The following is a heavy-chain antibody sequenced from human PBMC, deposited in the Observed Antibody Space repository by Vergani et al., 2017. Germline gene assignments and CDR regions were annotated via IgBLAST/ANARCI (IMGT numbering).Heavy chain of an antibody. Sequence: QVQLEESGGGVVQPGRSLRLSCAGSGFTLSSHAMHWVRQAPGKGLEWVAFIWYDGSKEYYADSVKGRFTISRDNAKNSLYLQMNSLRAEDTAVYYCARDKYDSSGYDYWGQGALVTVSS. CDR1: GFTLSSHA. V-gene: IGHV3-33*01. D-gene: IGHD3-22*01. J-gene: IGHJ4*02. CDR3: ARDKYDSSGYDY. CDR2: IWYDGSKE.